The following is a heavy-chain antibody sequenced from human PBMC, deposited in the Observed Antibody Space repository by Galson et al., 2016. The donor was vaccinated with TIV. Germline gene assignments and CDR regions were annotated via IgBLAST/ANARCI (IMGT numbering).Heavy chain of an antibody. CDR1: GFTFSSYV. J-gene: IGHJ4*02. CDR2: ITTTSSYT. Sequence: SLRLSCAASGFTFSSYVMHWIRQAPGKGLEWVSYITTTSSYTKYADSVKGRFSISRDNAKNSLHLQMNSLRAEDTAVYYCARGFTIFGVVRYYFDYWGQGTLVTVSS. V-gene: IGHV3-11*06. D-gene: IGHD3-3*01. CDR3: ARGFTIFGVVRYYFDY.